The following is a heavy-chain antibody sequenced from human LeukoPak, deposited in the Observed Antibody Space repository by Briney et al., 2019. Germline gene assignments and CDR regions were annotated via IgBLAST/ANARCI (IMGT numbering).Heavy chain of an antibody. J-gene: IGHJ6*02. Sequence: GGSLRLSCAASGFTFDDYAMHWDRQAPGKGLEWVSGISWNSGSIGYADSVKGRFTISRDNAKNSLYLQMNSLRAEDTALYYCAKDLRWSRDGYRGHYYYGMDVWGQGTTVTVSS. V-gene: IGHV3-9*01. CDR1: GFTFDDYA. D-gene: IGHD5-24*01. CDR2: ISWNSGSI. CDR3: AKDLRWSRDGYRGHYYYGMDV.